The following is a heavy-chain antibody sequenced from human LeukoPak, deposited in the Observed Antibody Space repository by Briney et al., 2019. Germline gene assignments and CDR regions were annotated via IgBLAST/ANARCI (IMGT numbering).Heavy chain of an antibody. D-gene: IGHD4-17*01. Sequence: SETLSLTCAVYGGSFSGYYWSWIRQPPGKGLEWIGEINHSGSTNYNPSLKSRVTISVDTSKNQFSLKLSSVTAADTAVYYCARGPRSDFGDYVFDYWGQGTLVTVSS. J-gene: IGHJ4*02. V-gene: IGHV4-34*01. CDR3: ARGPRSDFGDYVFDY. CDR1: GGSFSGYY. CDR2: INHSGST.